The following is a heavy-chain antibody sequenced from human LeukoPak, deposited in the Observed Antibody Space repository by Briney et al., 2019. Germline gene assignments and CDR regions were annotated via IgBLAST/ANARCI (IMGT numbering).Heavy chain of an antibody. CDR1: GFTFSSYE. D-gene: IGHD2-2*02. CDR3: ARDLGYCTSTSCYSLYGMDV. V-gene: IGHV3-48*03. J-gene: IGHJ6*04. CDR2: XSXXGSTI. Sequence: GESXRLSCXXSGFTFSSYEMNWVRQAPGKGLEXVSXXSXXGSTIYYADSVKGRFTISRDNAKNSLYLQMNSLRAEDTAVYYCARDLGYCTSTSCYSLYGMDVWGKGTTVTVSS.